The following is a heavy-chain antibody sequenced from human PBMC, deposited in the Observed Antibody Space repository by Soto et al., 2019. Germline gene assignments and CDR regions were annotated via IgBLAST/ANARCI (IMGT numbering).Heavy chain of an antibody. CDR1: GFTFSDYA. CDR3: ARDGGSY. Sequence: PGGSLRLSCAASGFTFSDYAMHWVRQAPGKGLEWVAVISYDGDNKYYADFAKGRFTISRDNSKNTLFLQMNSLRAEDTAVYHCARDGGSYWGQGTMVTVSS. CDR2: ISYDGDNK. D-gene: IGHD1-26*01. J-gene: IGHJ4*03. V-gene: IGHV3-30-3*01.